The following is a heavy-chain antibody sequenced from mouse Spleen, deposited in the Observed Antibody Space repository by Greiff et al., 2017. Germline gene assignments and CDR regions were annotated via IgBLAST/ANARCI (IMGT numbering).Heavy chain of an antibody. CDR3: TSSGYYAMDY. CDR2: IDPETGGT. D-gene: IGHD3-1*01. Sequence: VQLQESGAELVRPGASVTLSCKASGYTFTDYEMHWVKQTPVHGLEWIGAIDPETGGTAYNQKFKGKATLTADKSSSTAYMELRSLTSEDSAVYYCTSSGYYAMDYWGQGTSVTVSS. V-gene: IGHV1-15*01. CDR1: GYTFTDYE. J-gene: IGHJ4*01.